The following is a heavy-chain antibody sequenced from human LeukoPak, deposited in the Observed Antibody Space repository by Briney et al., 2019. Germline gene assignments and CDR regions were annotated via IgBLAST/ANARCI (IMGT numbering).Heavy chain of an antibody. CDR2: ISSNGGST. J-gene: IGHJ4*02. V-gene: IGHV3-64*01. CDR3: ARELGIVGASSSPQDY. Sequence: GGSLRLSCAASGFTFSSYAMHWVRQAPGKGLEYVSAISSNGGSTYYANSVKGRFTISRDNSKNTLYLQMGSLRAEDMAVYYCARELGIVGASSSPQDYWGQGTLVTVSS. D-gene: IGHD1-26*01. CDR1: GFTFSSYA.